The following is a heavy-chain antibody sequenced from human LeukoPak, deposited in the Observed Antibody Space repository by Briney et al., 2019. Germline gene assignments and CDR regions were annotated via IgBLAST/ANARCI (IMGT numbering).Heavy chain of an antibody. J-gene: IGHJ4*02. CDR1: GGSISRYY. CDR2: IYYSGST. V-gene: IGHV4-59*01. D-gene: IGHD3-3*01. Sequence: PSETLSLTCTVSGGSISRYYWSWIRQPPGKGLEWIGYIYYSGSTNYNPSLKSRVTISVDTSKNHFSLKLSSVTAADTAVYYCATAGQGDFWSGLRYFDYWGQGTLVTVSS. CDR3: ATAGQGDFWSGLRYFDY.